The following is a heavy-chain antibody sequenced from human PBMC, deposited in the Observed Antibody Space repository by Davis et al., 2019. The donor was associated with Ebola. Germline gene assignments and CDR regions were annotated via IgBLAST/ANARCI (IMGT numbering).Heavy chain of an antibody. CDR3: ARHALPFDY. Sequence: MPSETLSLTCAVSGGSITSSDWWSWVRQPPEKGLEWIGEVYYSGSTYYNPSLKSRVTISVDTSKNQFSLKLSSVTAADTAVYYCARHALPFDYWGQGTLVTVSS. D-gene: IGHD2-2*01. J-gene: IGHJ4*02. CDR1: GGSITSSDW. CDR2: VYYSGST. V-gene: IGHV4-4*02.